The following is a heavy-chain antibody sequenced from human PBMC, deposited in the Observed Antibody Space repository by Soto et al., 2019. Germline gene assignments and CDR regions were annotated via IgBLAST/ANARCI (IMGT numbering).Heavy chain of an antibody. D-gene: IGHD3-22*01. V-gene: IGHV5-51*01. CDR2: IYPGDSDT. CDR3: ARHKLLYFDSSGHVYYYYGMDV. Sequence: GESLKISCKGSGYSFTSYWIGWVRQMPGKGLEWMGIIYPGDSDTRYSPSFQGQVTISADKSISTAYLQWSSLKASDTAMYYCARHKLLYFDSSGHVYYYYGMDVWGQGTTVTVSS. J-gene: IGHJ6*02. CDR1: GYSFTSYW.